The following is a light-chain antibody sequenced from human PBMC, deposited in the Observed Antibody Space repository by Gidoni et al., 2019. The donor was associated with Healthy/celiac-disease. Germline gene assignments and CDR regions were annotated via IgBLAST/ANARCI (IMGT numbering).Light chain of an antibody. CDR1: QSVSSY. Sequence: EIVFTQSPATLSLSPGERATLSCRASQSVSSYLAWYQQKPGQAPRLHIYDASNRATGIPARFSGSGSGTDFTLTITSLEPEDFAVYYCQQRSNWPPVLTFGGGTKVEIK. CDR3: QQRSNWPPVLT. CDR2: DAS. J-gene: IGKJ4*01. V-gene: IGKV3-11*01.